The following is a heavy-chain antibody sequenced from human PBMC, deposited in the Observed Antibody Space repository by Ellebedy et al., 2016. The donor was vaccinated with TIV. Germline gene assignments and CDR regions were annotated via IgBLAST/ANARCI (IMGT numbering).Heavy chain of an antibody. Sequence: SETLSLTXAVYGGSFSGYYWSWIRQPPGKGLEWIGEINHSGSTNYNPSLKSRVTISVDTSKNQFSLKLSSVTAADTAVYYCARGHFWSGYWGQGTLVTVSS. V-gene: IGHV4-34*01. CDR2: INHSGST. D-gene: IGHD3-3*02. J-gene: IGHJ4*02. CDR1: GGSFSGYY. CDR3: ARGHFWSGY.